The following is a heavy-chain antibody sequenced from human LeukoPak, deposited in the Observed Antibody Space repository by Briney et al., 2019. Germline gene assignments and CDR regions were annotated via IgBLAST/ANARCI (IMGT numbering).Heavy chain of an antibody. CDR3: ASIPGYPESVVYYYGMDV. V-gene: IGHV3-21*06. Sequence: GGSLRLSCAASGFTFSNSAMNWVRQAPGKGLEWVSSINDVSSHIYYADSVKGRFTISRNNANNSVSLQMNNLRAEDTAVYYCASIPGYPESVVYYYGMDVWGQGTTVTVSS. CDR2: INDVSSHI. CDR1: GFTFSNSA. D-gene: IGHD3-9*01. J-gene: IGHJ6*02.